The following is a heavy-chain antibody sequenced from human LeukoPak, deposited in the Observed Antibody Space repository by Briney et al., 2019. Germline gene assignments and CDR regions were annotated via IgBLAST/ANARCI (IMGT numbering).Heavy chain of an antibody. CDR1: GFTFSSYA. V-gene: IGHV3-23*01. J-gene: IGHJ4*02. CDR3: AKDPPDTIFGVVITYFDY. CDR2: ISGSGGST. D-gene: IGHD3-3*01. Sequence: PGGSLRLSCAASGFTFSSYAMSWVRQAPGKGLEWVSAISGSGGSTYYADSVKGRFTISRDNSKNTLYLQMNSLRAEDTAVDYCAKDPPDTIFGVVITYFDYWGQGTLVTVSS.